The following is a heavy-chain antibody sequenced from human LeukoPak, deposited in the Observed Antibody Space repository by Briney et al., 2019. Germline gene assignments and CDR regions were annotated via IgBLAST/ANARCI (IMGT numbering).Heavy chain of an antibody. D-gene: IGHD6-13*01. V-gene: IGHV1-46*01. CDR1: GYTFTSYY. Sequence: ASVKVSCKASGYTFTSYYMHWVRQAPGQGLEWMGIINPSGGSTSYAQKFQGRVTMTRDTSTSTVYMELSSLRSEDTAVYYCARARTPTAAAGTGAGYYYGMDVWGQGTTVTVSS. CDR2: INPSGGST. J-gene: IGHJ6*02. CDR3: ARARTPTAAAGTGAGYYYGMDV.